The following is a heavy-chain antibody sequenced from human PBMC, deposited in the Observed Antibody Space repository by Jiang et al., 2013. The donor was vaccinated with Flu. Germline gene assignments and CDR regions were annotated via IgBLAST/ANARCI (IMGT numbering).Heavy chain of an antibody. CDR2: ISYDGTHI. Sequence: VQLLESGGGVVQTGRSLRLSCAASGFTFDIYAIHWVRQAPGKGLEWVAVISYDGTHINYAEFVKGRFTISRDNSKNTVFLQMNSLRDEDTAVYWCARDIAGLDTYPSSVNLFDPWGQGTLVTVSS. CDR3: ARDIAGLDTYPSSVNLFDP. CDR1: GFTFDIYA. V-gene: IGHV3-30-3*01. D-gene: IGHD3/OR15-3a*01. J-gene: IGHJ5*02.